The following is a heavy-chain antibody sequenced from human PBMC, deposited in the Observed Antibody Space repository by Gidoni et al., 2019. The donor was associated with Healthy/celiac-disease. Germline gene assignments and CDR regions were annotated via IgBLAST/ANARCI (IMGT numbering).Heavy chain of an antibody. V-gene: IGHV1-69*01. Sequence: QVQLVQSGAEVKKPGSSVKVSCKASGGTFSSYAISWVRQAPGQGLEWMGGIIPIFGTANYAQKFQCRVTITADESTSTAYMELSSLRSEDTAVYYCAREMVGYCSSTSCSNYYYYYGMDVWGQGTTVTVSS. CDR1: GGTFSSYA. D-gene: IGHD2-2*01. CDR3: AREMVGYCSSTSCSNYYYYYGMDV. CDR2: IIPIFGTA. J-gene: IGHJ6*02.